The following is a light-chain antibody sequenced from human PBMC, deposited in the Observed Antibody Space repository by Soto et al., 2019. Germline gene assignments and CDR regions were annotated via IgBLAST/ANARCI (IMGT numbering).Light chain of an antibody. J-gene: IGKJ2*01. CDR2: GAS. CDR3: QHYDNWPHT. Sequence: EIVMTQSSATISVSTGGRATLSCRASQTLNRHLAWYQQKPGQAPRLLLYGASTRAPGVPARFSGSGSGTEFTLSISSLHSEDFAVYYCQHYDNWPHTFGHGTKLEIK. CDR1: QTLNRH. V-gene: IGKV3-15*01.